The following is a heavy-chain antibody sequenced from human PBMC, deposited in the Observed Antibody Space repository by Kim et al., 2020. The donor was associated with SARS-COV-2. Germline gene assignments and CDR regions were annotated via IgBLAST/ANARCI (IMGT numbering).Heavy chain of an antibody. V-gene: IGHV4-59*01. CDR3: ARRRIWFGRGWFDP. Sequence: SETLSLTCTVSGGSISSYYWSWIRQPPGKGLEWIGYIYYSGSTNYNPSLKSRVTISVDTSKNQFSLKLSSVTAADTAVYYCARRRIWFGRGWFDPWGQGTLVTVSS. J-gene: IGHJ5*02. CDR2: IYYSGST. CDR1: GGSISSYY. D-gene: IGHD3-10*01.